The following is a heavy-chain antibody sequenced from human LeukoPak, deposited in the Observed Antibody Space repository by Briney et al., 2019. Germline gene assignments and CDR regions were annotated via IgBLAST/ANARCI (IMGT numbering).Heavy chain of an antibody. CDR3: ARQGHIVGGGWFDP. J-gene: IGHJ5*02. Sequence: GESLKISCQGYGYGFSSYWIGWVRPMPGKAPEWMGVIYPGDSDTRYRPPFQGQVTMSADKSTNTAYLQWRSLRASDSAMYYCARQGHIVGGGWFDPWGQGTLVTVSS. CDR2: IYPGDSDT. D-gene: IGHD2-15*01. V-gene: IGHV5-51*01. CDR1: GYGFSSYW.